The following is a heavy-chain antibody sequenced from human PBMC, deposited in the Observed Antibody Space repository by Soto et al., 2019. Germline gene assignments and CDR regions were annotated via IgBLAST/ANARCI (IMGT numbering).Heavy chain of an antibody. CDR1: GFNFSSYG. Sequence: PGGSLRLSCAASGFNFSSYGMHWVRQAPGKGLEWVAVISYDGSNKYYADSVKGRFTISRDNSKNTLYLQMNSLRAEDTAVYYCAKDRRDCISTSCSPAYYYYYGMDVWGQGTTVTVSS. J-gene: IGHJ6*02. V-gene: IGHV3-30*18. CDR3: AKDRRDCISTSCSPAYYYYYGMDV. CDR2: ISYDGSNK. D-gene: IGHD2-2*01.